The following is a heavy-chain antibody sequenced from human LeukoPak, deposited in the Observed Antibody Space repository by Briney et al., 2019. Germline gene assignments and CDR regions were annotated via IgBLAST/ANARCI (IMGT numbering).Heavy chain of an antibody. CDR1: GFSLSTSGVG. J-gene: IGHJ3*02. V-gene: IGHV2-5*01. CDR3: AHWLYVDTAMVRAFDI. D-gene: IGHD5-18*01. Sequence: SGPTLVNPTQTLTLTCTFSGFSLSTSGVGVGWIRQPPGKALEWLALIYWNDDKRYSPSLKSRLTITKDTSKNQVVLTMTNMDPVDTATYYCAHWLYVDTAMVRAFDIWGQGTMVTVSS. CDR2: IYWNDDK.